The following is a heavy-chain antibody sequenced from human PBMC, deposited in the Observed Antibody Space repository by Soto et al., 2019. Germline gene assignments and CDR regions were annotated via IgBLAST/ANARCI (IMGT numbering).Heavy chain of an antibody. Sequence: PSETLSLTCTVSGGSIIIYYLSWIRQPPGKGLEWIGYIYYSGSTNYNPSLKSRVTISVDTSKNQFSLKLSSVTAADTAVYYCARNDYGDYHYWGQGTLVTVSS. V-gene: IGHV4-59*08. CDR3: ARNDYGDYHY. CDR1: GGSIIIYY. CDR2: IYYSGST. J-gene: IGHJ4*02. D-gene: IGHD4-17*01.